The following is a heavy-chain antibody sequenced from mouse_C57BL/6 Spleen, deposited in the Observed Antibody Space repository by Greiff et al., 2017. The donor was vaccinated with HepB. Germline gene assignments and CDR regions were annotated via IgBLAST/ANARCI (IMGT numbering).Heavy chain of an antibody. V-gene: IGHV1-52*01. CDR2: INPCDSET. D-gene: IGHD3-2*02. CDR1: GYTFPSYW. CDR3: GQVRLPSSHFDV. Sequence: QVQLQQPGAELVRPGSSVKLSCKASGYTFPSYWMHWVKQRPRQGLEWIGNINPCDSETNYNEKFKNKATLTVDKSSSTAYMQLSPLTSEDSAVYYCGQVRLPSSHFDVCGKGTTLTVSS. J-gene: IGHJ2*01.